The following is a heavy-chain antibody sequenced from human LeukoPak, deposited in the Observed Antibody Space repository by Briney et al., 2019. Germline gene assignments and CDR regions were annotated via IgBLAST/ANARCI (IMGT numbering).Heavy chain of an antibody. CDR3: ARDSRRQRLRDLGY. J-gene: IGHJ4*02. CDR1: GYTSTSDG. CDR2: ISAYNGNT. D-gene: IGHD6-25*01. Sequence: ASVKVSCKASGYTSTSDGISWVRQAPGQGLEWMGWISAYNGNTNYAQKLQGRVTMTTDTSTSTAYMELRSLRSDDTAVYYCARDSRRQRLRDLGYWGQGTLVTVSS. V-gene: IGHV1-18*01.